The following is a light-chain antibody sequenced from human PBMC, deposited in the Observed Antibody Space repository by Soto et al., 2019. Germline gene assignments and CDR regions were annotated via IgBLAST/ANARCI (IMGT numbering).Light chain of an antibody. V-gene: IGLV1-40*01. CDR2: ANN. CDR3: QSYDSSLSGSL. Sequence: QSVLTQPPSVSGAPGQRVIISCTGSNSNIGASHDVHWYQQLPGTAPRLIIHANNNRPSGVTDRFSGSRSDTSASLAITGLQAEDEADYYCQSYDSSLSGSLFGGGTKVTVL. CDR1: NSNIGASHD. J-gene: IGLJ2*01.